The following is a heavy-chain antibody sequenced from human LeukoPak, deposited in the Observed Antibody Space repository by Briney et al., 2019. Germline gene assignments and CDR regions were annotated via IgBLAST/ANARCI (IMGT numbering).Heavy chain of an antibody. CDR2: INPSGRT. CDR1: GGSFSGYH. Sequence: SETLSLSCAVYGGSFSGYHWTWVRQFPGRGLEWIGEINPSGRTNYNPSLKSRVIISVDTSKNQFSLRLSSGTAADTAVYYCARALTFPDFYYYMDVWGEGTTATVSS. V-gene: IGHV4-34*01. D-gene: IGHD2/OR15-2a*01. CDR3: ARALTFPDFYYYMDV. J-gene: IGHJ6*03.